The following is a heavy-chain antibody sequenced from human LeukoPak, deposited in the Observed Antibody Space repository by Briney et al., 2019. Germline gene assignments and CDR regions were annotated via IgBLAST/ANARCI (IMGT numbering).Heavy chain of an antibody. CDR1: GFTVSSNY. CDR3: ARGYSYRFEY. Sequence: GGSLRLSCAASGFTVSSNYMSWVRQAPGKGLEWVSVIGTAGDTYYQASVRGRFTISRESAKNSLYLQMNSLRDGDTAVYYCARGYSYRFEYWGQGTPVIVSS. D-gene: IGHD5-24*01. CDR2: IGTAGDT. V-gene: IGHV3-13*01. J-gene: IGHJ4*02.